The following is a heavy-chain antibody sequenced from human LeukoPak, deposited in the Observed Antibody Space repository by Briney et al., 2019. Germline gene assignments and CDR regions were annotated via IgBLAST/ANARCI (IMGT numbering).Heavy chain of an antibody. J-gene: IGHJ4*02. Sequence: SETLSLTCTVSGGSISSSSYYWGWIRQPPGKGLEWIGSIYYSGSTYYNPSLKSRVTISVDTSKNQFSLKLSSVTAADTAVYYCAGLNVLLWFGELLSSPYFDYWGQGTLVTVSS. CDR2: IYYSGST. D-gene: IGHD3-10*01. CDR3: AGLNVLLWFGELLSSPYFDY. V-gene: IGHV4-39*07. CDR1: GGSISSSSYY.